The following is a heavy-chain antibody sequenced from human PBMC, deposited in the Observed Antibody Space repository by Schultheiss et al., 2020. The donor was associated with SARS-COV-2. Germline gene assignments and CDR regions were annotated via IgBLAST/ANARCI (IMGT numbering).Heavy chain of an antibody. CDR3: AREYPDSSMWYGDYYLDD. J-gene: IGHJ4*02. D-gene: IGHD4-17*01. V-gene: IGHV3-23*01. CDR2: ISGGGGST. Sequence: GGSLRLSCAASGFTFSTYAMSWVRQAPGKGLEWVSTISGGGGSTYYADSVKGRFTISRDNAKNTLYLQMNSLRDEDTAVYYCAREYPDSSMWYGDYYLDDWGQGAMVTVSS. CDR1: GFTFSTYA.